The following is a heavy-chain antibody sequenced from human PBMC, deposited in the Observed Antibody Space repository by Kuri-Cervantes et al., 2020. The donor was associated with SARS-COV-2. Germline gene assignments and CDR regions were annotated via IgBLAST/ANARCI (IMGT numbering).Heavy chain of an antibody. Sequence: GGSLRLSCAASGFTFSSYGMHWVRQAPGKGLEWVAVISDDGSNKFYSDSVRGRFTISRDNSKNTLYLQMDSLRVEDTAVYYCVKDFWSGYPTYYFDYWGQGTQVTVSS. V-gene: IGHV3-30*18. J-gene: IGHJ4*02. CDR2: ISDDGSNK. CDR3: VKDFWSGYPTYYFDY. D-gene: IGHD3-3*01. CDR1: GFTFSSYG.